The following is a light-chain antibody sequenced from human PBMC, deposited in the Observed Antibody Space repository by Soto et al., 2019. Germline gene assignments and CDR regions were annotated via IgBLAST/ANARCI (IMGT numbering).Light chain of an antibody. CDR2: DAS. Sequence: EIVMTQSPATLSVSPGGRATLSCRASQSLGSSLAWYQQKPGQAPRLLIYDASTRATGVPDRFSASESGTEFTLTISSLQSEDFAVYYCQHYHGWVKSFGQGTRLEIK. V-gene: IGKV3-15*01. CDR1: QSLGSS. J-gene: IGKJ2*01. CDR3: QHYHGWVKS.